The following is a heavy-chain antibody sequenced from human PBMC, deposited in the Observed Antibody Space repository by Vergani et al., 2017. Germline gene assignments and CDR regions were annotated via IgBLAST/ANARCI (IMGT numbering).Heavy chain of an antibody. V-gene: IGHV3-30*02. CDR2: IQFDGSNQ. D-gene: IGHD3-16*01. CDR3: AKHFRGWGSDD. Sequence: QVQLVESGGGVVQRGGSLRLSCATSGFTLSNYDMQWIRQGPGKGLEFVAFIQFDGSNQYYADSVKGRFTLSRDFSKNTLYLQMNSLRTDDTATYYCAKHFRGWGSDDGGQGTQVIVSS. CDR1: GFTLSNYD. J-gene: IGHJ4*02.